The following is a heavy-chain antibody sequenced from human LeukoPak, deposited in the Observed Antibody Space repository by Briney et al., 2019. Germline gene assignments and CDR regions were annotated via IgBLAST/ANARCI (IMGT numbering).Heavy chain of an antibody. CDR1: GFTFSSYE. V-gene: IGHV3-21*01. D-gene: IGHD1-26*01. CDR3: ARDPYSGNYGAYYYYYMDV. J-gene: IGHJ6*03. Sequence: GGSLRLSCAASGFTFSSYEMNWVRQAPGKGLEWVSSITSGSSYIYYADSVKGRFTISRDNAKSSLYLQMDSLRAEDTAVYYCARDPYSGNYGAYYYYYMDVWGKGTTVTISS. CDR2: ITSGSSYI.